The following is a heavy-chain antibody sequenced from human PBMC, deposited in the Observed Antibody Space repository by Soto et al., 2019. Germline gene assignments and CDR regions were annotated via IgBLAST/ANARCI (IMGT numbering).Heavy chain of an antibody. V-gene: IGHV3-74*01. Sequence: GGSLRLSCAASGFTFSSYWMHWVRQAPGKGLVWVSRINSDGSSTSYADSVKGRFTISRDNAKNTLYLQMNSLRAEDTAVYYCARVGGATGTTLYASDIWGQGTMVTVSS. J-gene: IGHJ3*02. CDR1: GFTFSSYW. D-gene: IGHD1-7*01. CDR2: INSDGSST. CDR3: ARVGGATGTTLYASDI.